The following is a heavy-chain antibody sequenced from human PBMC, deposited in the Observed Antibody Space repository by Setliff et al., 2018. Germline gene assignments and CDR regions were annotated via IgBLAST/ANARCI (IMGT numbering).Heavy chain of an antibody. CDR1: GFAFDSYA. D-gene: IGHD1-1*01. J-gene: IGHJ4*02. V-gene: IGHV3-30-3*01. Sequence: PAGSLRLSCAASGFAFDSYAMHWVRQAPGRGLEWVAVISYDGGKTYHADSVKGRFIISRDNSENTLYLQMNSLRPEDTAVYYCAREVRPSFDDYWGQGTLVTVSS. CDR2: ISYDGGKT. CDR3: AREVRPSFDDY.